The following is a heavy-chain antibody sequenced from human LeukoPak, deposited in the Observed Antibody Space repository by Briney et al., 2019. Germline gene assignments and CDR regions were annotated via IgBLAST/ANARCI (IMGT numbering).Heavy chain of an antibody. CDR2: INEGGSGK. D-gene: IGHD2-21*02. Sequence: GGSLRLSCAASGFSFTKYWMKWVRQAPGGGPEWLANINEGGSGKYHADPVRGRFTISRDNAKSSLYLQMNNLRAEDTAVYYCARDAVRGGDCDLWGQGTLVVVSS. CDR1: GFSFTKYW. V-gene: IGHV3-7*01. CDR3: ARDAVRGGDCDL. J-gene: IGHJ5*02.